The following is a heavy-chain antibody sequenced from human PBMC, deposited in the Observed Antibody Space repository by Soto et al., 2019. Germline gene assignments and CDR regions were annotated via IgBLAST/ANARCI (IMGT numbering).Heavy chain of an antibody. V-gene: IGHV3-23*01. D-gene: IGHD3-10*01. CDR1: GFTFSSYA. J-gene: IGHJ3*02. Sequence: EVQLLESGGGLVQPGGSLRLSCAASGFTFSSYAMSWVRQAPGKGLEWVSAISGSGGSTYYADSVKGRFTISRDNSKNTLYLQMNSLRAEDTAVYYCAKEGPPGHGIYGSGNGAFDIWGQGTMVTVSS. CDR2: ISGSGGST. CDR3: AKEGPPGHGIYGSGNGAFDI.